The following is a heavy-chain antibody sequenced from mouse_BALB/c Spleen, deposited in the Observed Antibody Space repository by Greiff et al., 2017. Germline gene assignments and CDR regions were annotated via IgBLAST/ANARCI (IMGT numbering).Heavy chain of an antibody. J-gene: IGHJ3*01. D-gene: IGHD2-1*01. CDR1: GFSLTSYG. CDR3: ARDQGNYVIWFAY. Sequence: QVQLKQSGPGLVAPSQSLSITCTVSGFSLTSYGVHWVRQPPGKGLEWLGVIWAGGSTNYNSALMSRLSISKDNSKSQVFLKMNSLQTDDTAMYYCARDQGNYVIWFAYRGQGTLVTVSA. CDR2: IWAGGST. V-gene: IGHV2-9*02.